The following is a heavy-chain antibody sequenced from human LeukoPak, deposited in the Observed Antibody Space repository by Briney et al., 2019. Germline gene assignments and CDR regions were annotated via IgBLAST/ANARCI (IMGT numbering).Heavy chain of an antibody. D-gene: IGHD4-23*01. CDR2: IYSGGST. Sequence: GGALRLSFAAPGFPLSSYSMNWVRQAPGEGLEWGSVIYSGGSTYYADSVKGRFTISRDNSKNTLYLQMNSLRAEDTAVYYCARVVQDYGGNLIFDYWGQGTLVTVSS. CDR1: GFPLSSYS. V-gene: IGHV3-66*01. CDR3: ARVVQDYGGNLIFDY. J-gene: IGHJ4*02.